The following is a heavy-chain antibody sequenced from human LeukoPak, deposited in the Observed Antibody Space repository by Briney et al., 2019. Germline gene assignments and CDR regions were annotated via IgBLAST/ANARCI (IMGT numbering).Heavy chain of an antibody. D-gene: IGHD3-3*02. V-gene: IGHV1-69*13. CDR1: GGTFSSYA. CDR2: IIPIFGTA. CDR3: ARDRRGGAHFWSGSFYYMDV. Sequence: SVKVSCKASGGTFSSYAISWVRQAPGQGLEWMGGIIPIFGTANYAQKFQGRVTITADESTSTAYMELSSLRSEDTAVYYCARDRRGGAHFWSGSFYYMDVWGKGTTVTVSS. J-gene: IGHJ6*03.